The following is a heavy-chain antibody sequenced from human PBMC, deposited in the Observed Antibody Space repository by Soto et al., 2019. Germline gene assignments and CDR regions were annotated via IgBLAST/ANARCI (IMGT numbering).Heavy chain of an antibody. CDR1: GGAISSYY. CDR2: INYSGST. J-gene: IGHJ5*02. CDR3: ARVTFWSGSNWFDP. D-gene: IGHD3-3*01. Sequence: SETLSLTCTVSGGAISSYYWSWIRQPPRKGLEWIGDINYSGSTNYNPSLKSRVTISVDTSKKQFSLKLSSVTAADTAVYYCARVTFWSGSNWFDPWGQGTLVTSPQ. V-gene: IGHV4-59*12.